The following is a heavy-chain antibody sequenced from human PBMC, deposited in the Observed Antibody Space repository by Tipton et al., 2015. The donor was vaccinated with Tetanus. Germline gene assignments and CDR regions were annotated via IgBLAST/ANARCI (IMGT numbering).Heavy chain of an antibody. Sequence: QSGAEVKKPGASVTLSCTASGYRPMNYGISWVRQAPGQGLEWLAWISGYSGQTKYTQRVQGRLKITTDSSTNTVFLEVRSLGSDGTRRYFCARDADMGATRKSFEIGGQGTMVTVSS. V-gene: IGHV1-18*01. D-gene: IGHD3-16*01. CDR3: ARDADMGATRKSFEI. CDR1: GYRPMNYG. CDR2: ISGYSGQT. J-gene: IGHJ3*02.